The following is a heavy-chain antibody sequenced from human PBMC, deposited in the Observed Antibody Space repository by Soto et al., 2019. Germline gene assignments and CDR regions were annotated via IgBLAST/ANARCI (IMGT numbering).Heavy chain of an antibody. CDR2: IYYSGST. Sequence: PSETLSLTCTVSGGSISSYYWSWIRQPPGKGLEWIGYIYYSGSTNYNPSLKSRVTISVDTSKNQFSLKLSSVTAADTAVYYCARGGVSTTTRFDPWGQGTLVTVSS. J-gene: IGHJ5*02. CDR3: ARGGVSTTTRFDP. V-gene: IGHV4-59*01. D-gene: IGHD2-2*01. CDR1: GGSISSYY.